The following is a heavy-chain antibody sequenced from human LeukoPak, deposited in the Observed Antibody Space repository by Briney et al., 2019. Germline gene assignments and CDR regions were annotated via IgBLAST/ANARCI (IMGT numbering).Heavy chain of an antibody. V-gene: IGHV1-24*01. D-gene: IGHD3-3*01. J-gene: IGHJ3*02. CDR2: FDPEDGET. CDR3: AREHDFWSPYAFDI. Sequence: ASVTVSCKVSGYTLTELSMHWVRQAPGKGLEWMGGFDPEDGETIYAQKFQGRVTMTEDTSTDTAYMELSTLRSEDTAVYYCAREHDFWSPYAFDIWGQGTMVTVSS. CDR1: GYTLTELS.